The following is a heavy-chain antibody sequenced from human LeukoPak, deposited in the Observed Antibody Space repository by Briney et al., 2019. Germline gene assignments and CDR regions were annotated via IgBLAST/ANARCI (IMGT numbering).Heavy chain of an antibody. CDR2: INSDGSST. CDR1: GFTFSSYW. Sequence: GGSLRLSCAASGFTFSSYWMHWVRQAPGKGLVWVSRINSDGSSTSYADSVKGRFTTSRDNAKNTLYLQMNSLRAEDTAVYYCAKVRGDYVWGSYRTLSFDYWGQGTLVTVSS. D-gene: IGHD3-16*02. J-gene: IGHJ4*02. CDR3: AKVRGDYVWGSYRTLSFDY. V-gene: IGHV3-74*01.